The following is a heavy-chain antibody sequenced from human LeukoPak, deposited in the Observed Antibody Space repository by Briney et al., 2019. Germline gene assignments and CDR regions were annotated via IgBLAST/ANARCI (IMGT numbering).Heavy chain of an antibody. V-gene: IGHV3-11*04. CDR1: GFTFSDYY. J-gene: IGHJ4*02. Sequence: PGGSLRLSYADSGFTFSDYYMSWIRQAPGKGLEWVSYISSSGSTIYYADSVKGRFTISRDNAKNSLYLQMNSLRAEDTAVYYCARESSWRYYFDYWGQGTLVTVSS. CDR3: ARESSWRYYFDY. CDR2: ISSSGSTI. D-gene: IGHD6-13*01.